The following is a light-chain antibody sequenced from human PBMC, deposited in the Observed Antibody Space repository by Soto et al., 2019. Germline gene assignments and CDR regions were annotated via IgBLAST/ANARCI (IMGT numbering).Light chain of an antibody. CDR3: QQYGSSPYT. V-gene: IGKV3-20*01. Sequence: EIVLTQSPGTLSLSPGERATLSCRASQSVTSGYLAWYQQRPGQAPRLLIYGASSRVTGIPDKFSGSGSGTDCTLTVSSLEPEDFAVYYCQQYGSSPYTFGQGTKLEIK. CDR2: GAS. CDR1: QSVTSGY. J-gene: IGKJ2*01.